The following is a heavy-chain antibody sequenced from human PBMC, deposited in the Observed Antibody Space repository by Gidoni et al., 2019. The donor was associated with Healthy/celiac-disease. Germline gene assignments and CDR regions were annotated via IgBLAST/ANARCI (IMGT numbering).Heavy chain of an antibody. D-gene: IGHD2-2*01. CDR1: GGTFSSYA. Sequence: QVQLVPSGAEVQKPGSSVKVSCKASGGTFSSYAISWVRQAPGQGLEWMGGIIPIFGTANYAQKCQGRVTITADKSTSTAYMELSSLRSEDTAVYYCARVPGQLLTYYYYGMDVWGQGTTVTVSS. V-gene: IGHV1-69*06. J-gene: IGHJ6*02. CDR3: ARVPGQLLTYYYYGMDV. CDR2: IIPIFGTA.